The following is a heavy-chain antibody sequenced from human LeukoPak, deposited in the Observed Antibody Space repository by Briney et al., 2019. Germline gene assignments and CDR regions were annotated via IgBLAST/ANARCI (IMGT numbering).Heavy chain of an antibody. Sequence: PSETLSLTCTVSGSSISSYYWSWIRQPAGKGLEWIGRIYTSGSTNYNPSLKSRVSMSVDTSKNQFSLKLRSVTAADTAVYYCARTPTSRKRFLGGAATGTDYYYYYYMDVWGKGTTVTVSS. V-gene: IGHV4-4*07. J-gene: IGHJ6*03. CDR3: ARTPTSRKRFLGGAATGTDYYYYYYMDV. D-gene: IGHD6-13*01. CDR1: GSSISSYY. CDR2: IYTSGST.